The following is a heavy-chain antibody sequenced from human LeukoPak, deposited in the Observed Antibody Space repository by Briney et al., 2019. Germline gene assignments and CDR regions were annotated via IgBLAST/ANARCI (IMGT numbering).Heavy chain of an antibody. CDR3: AKGGYGDYYYYGMDV. CDR2: ISYDGSNK. V-gene: IGHV3-30*18. CDR1: GFTFSSYG. D-gene: IGHD4-17*01. J-gene: IGHJ6*04. Sequence: GRSLRLSCAASGFTFSSYGMHWVRQAPGKGLEWVAFISYDGSNKYYAESVKGRVTISRDNSKRTLYMKMTSLRAEDTAVYSCAKGGYGDYYYYGMDVWGKGTTVTVSS.